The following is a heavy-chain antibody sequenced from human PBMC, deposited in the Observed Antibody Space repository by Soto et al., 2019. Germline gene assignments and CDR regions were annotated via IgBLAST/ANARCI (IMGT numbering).Heavy chain of an antibody. D-gene: IGHD6-19*01. V-gene: IGHV3-21*01. J-gene: IGHJ4*02. CDR3: ARDAVAGNFRSAGDY. Sequence: GGSLRLSCAASGFTFSSYSMNWVRQAPGKGLEWVSSISSSSSYIYYADSVKGRFTISRDNAKNSLYLQMNSLRAEDTAVYYCARDAVAGNFRSAGDYWGQGTLVTVSS. CDR2: ISSSSSYI. CDR1: GFTFSSYS.